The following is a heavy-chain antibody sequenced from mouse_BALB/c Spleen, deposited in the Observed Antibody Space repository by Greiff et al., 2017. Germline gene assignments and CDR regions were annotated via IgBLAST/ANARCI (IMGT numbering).Heavy chain of an antibody. CDR2: ISSGGSYT. D-gene: IGHD2-10*01. CDR1: GFTFSSYT. Sequence: EVKVEESGGGLVKPGGSLKLSCAASGFTFSSYTMSWVRQTPEKRLEWVATISSGGSYTYYPDSVKGRFTISRDNAKNTLYLQMSSLKSEDTAMYYCTRDPAYYGKPFYAMDYWGQGTSVTVSS. V-gene: IGHV5-6-4*01. CDR3: TRDPAYYGKPFYAMDY. J-gene: IGHJ4*01.